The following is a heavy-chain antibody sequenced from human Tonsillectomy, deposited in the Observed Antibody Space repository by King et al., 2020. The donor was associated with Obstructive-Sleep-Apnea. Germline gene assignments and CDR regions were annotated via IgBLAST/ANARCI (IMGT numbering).Heavy chain of an antibody. V-gene: IGHV1-2*02. J-gene: IGHJ4*02. Sequence: QLVQSGAEVKKPGASVKVSCKASGYTFTGYFMHWVRQAPGQGLEWVGWINPNSGGSNNAQKFQGRVTMTRDTSISTAYMELNRLRSDDTAVYYCARDGQDFDYWGQGTLVTVSS. CDR3: ARDGQDFDY. D-gene: IGHD3/OR15-3a*01. CDR2: INPNSGGS. CDR1: GYTFTGYF.